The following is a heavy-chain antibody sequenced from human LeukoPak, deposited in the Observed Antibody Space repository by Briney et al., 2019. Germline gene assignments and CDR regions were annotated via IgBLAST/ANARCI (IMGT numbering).Heavy chain of an antibody. CDR3: ARGGSSWFYHYYYMDV. CDR2: IYHSGST. J-gene: IGHJ6*03. Sequence: SETLSLTCTVSGYSISSGYYWGWIRQPPGKGLEWIGSIYHSGSTYYNPSLKSRVTISVDTSKNQFSLKLSSVTAADTAVYYCARGGSSWFYHYYYMDVWGKGTTVTVSS. CDR1: GYSISSGYY. V-gene: IGHV4-38-2*02. D-gene: IGHD6-13*01.